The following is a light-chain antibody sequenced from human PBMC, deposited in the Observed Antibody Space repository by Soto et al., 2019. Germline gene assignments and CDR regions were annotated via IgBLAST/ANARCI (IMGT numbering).Light chain of an antibody. J-gene: IGKJ1*01. CDR2: GAS. CDR3: QQYGSSRWT. V-gene: IGKV3-20*01. CDR1: QSVTNSY. Sequence: ETVLTQSPGTLSLSPGERATLSCRASQSVTNSYLAWYQQKPGQAPRLLIYGASSRATGIPDRFSGSGSGTDFTLTISRLEPEDFAVYYCQQYGSSRWTFGQGTKVEIK.